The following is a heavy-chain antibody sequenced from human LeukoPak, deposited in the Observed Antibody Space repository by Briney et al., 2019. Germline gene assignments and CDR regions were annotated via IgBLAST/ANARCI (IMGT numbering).Heavy chain of an antibody. CDR2: INPSGGST. J-gene: IGHJ6*02. Sequence: ASVKVSCKASGYTFTSYYMHWVRQAPGQGLEWMGLINPSGGSTSYAQKFQGRVTMTRDTSTSTVYMELSSLRSADTAVYYCARQYYYYYYGTDVWGQGTTVTVSS. CDR3: ARQYYYYYYGTDV. CDR1: GYTFTSYY. V-gene: IGHV1-46*01.